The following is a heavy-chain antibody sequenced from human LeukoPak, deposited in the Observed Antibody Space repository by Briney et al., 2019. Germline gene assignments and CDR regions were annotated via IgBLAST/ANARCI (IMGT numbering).Heavy chain of an antibody. D-gene: IGHD3-3*01. J-gene: IGHJ4*02. CDR3: ARVSGNDFWSGYYSSYFDY. Sequence: ASVKVSCKASGYTFTSYAMHWVRQAPGQRLEWMGWINAGNGNTKYSQKFQGRVTIARDTSASTAYMELSSLRSEDTAVYYCARVSGNDFWSGYYSSYFDYWGQGTLVTVSS. CDR2: INAGNGNT. CDR1: GYTFTSYA. V-gene: IGHV1-3*01.